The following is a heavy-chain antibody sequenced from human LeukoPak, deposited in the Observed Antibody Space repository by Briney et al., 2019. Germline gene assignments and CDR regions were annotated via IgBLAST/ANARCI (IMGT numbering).Heavy chain of an antibody. Sequence: GGSLRLSCAASGFSFNSDWMDWVRQAPGKGLEWVANIKHDESEKNYLDSVEGRFTISRDNAQNSLYLQMNGLRVEDTAVYYCTRRLDDWGQGTLVTVSS. V-gene: IGHV3-7*01. D-gene: IGHD3-16*01. CDR1: GFSFNSDW. CDR2: IKHDESEK. J-gene: IGHJ4*02. CDR3: TRRLDD.